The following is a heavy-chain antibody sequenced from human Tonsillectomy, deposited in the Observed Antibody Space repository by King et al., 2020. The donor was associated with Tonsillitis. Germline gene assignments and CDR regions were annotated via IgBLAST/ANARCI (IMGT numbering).Heavy chain of an antibody. V-gene: IGHV1-8*01. J-gene: IGHJ6*02. CDR2: MKANSGHT. Sequence: VQLVESGAEVKKPGASVRVSCRSSGYTFTSFDINWVRQDTGQGREWMGWMKANSGHTDYAQKFQGRGTMTRNPSISTAYMELSSLRAEDTAVYYCARGTVSYYDFWSGYKKGFHYYGMDVWGQGTTVTVSS. CDR3: ARGTVSYYDFWSGYKKGFHYYGMDV. CDR1: GYTFTSFD. D-gene: IGHD3-3*01.